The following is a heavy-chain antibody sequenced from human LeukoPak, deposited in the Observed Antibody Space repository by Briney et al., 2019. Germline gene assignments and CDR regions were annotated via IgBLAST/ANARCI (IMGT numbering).Heavy chain of an antibody. D-gene: IGHD6-13*01. CDR1: GYTFTSNY. J-gene: IGHJ4*02. V-gene: IGHV1-46*01. CDR2: ISPSGGST. CDR3: ARRRRDSYSSSEDY. Sequence: ASVKVSCKAFGYTFTSNYMHWVRQAPGQGPEWMGVISPSGGSTTYAQKFQGRVTMTTDTSTSTAYMELRSLRSGDTAVYYCARRRRDSYSSSEDYWGQGTLVIVSS.